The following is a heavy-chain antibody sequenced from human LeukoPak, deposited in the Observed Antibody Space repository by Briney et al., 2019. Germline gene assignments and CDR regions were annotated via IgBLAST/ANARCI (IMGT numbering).Heavy chain of an antibody. D-gene: IGHD2-15*01. CDR2: VSSSSSYI. V-gene: IGHV3-21*01. Sequence: GGSLRLSCAASGFTFSSFTMNWVRQAPGKGLEWVSSVSSSSSYIYYADSVKGRFTISRGNAKNSLYLQMNSLRAEDTAVYYWSEDKSSVGSEYGMDRWGQGTTVTVSS. J-gene: IGHJ6*02. CDR1: GFTFSSFT. CDR3: SEDKSSVGSEYGMDR.